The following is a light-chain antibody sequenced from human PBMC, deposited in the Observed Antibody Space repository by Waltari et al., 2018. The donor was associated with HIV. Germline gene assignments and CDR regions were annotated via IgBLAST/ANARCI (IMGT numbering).Light chain of an antibody. CDR2: DVT. J-gene: IGLJ1*01. CDR1: SSEVGGYNY. V-gene: IGLV2-11*01. Sequence: QSALTQPRSVSGSPGQSVTISCPGTSSEVGGYNYVSWYQQHPDKAPKLMLYDVTQRPSAVPDRFAASMSVNTASLTISGLQAEDEADYSCCSYAGSYSYVFGTGTKVTVL. CDR3: CSYAGSYSYV.